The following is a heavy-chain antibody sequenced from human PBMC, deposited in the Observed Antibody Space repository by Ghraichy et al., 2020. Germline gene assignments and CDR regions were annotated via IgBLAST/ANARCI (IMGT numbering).Heavy chain of an antibody. CDR3: ARKNYDSSGYSE. J-gene: IGHJ4*02. CDR1: GFTFSSYW. V-gene: IGHV3-7*01. Sequence: GESLNISCAASGFTFSSYWMNWVRQAPGKGLEWVANIKEDGSEKHYVDSVKGRFTIFRDNAKNSLYLQMNSLRAEDTAVYYCARKNYDSSGYSEWGQGTLVTVSS. CDR2: IKEDGSEK. D-gene: IGHD3-22*01.